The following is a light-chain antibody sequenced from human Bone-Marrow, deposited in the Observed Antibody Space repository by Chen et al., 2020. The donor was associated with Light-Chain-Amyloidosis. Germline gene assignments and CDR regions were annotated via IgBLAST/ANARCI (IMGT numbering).Light chain of an antibody. CDR3: QVWDRSSDRPV. CDR2: DDS. Sequence: SSVLTQPSSVSVPPGQTATIACGGNNIGSTSVHWYQQTPGQAPLLVVYDDSDRPSGIPERLSGSNSGNTATLTISRVEAGDDADYYCQVWDRSSDRPVFGGGTKLTVL. V-gene: IGLV3-21*02. J-gene: IGLJ3*02. CDR1: NIGSTS.